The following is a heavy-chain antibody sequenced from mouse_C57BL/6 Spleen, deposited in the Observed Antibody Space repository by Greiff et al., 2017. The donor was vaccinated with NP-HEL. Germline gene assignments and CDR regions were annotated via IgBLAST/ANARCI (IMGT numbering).Heavy chain of an antibody. CDR1: GYTFTSYW. D-gene: IGHD2-4*01. CDR3: ASPYDYGEGAMDY. V-gene: IGHV1-64*01. Sequence: QVQLQQPGAELVKPGASVKLSCKASGYTFTSYWMHWVKQRPGQGLEWIGMIHPNSGSTNYNEKFKSKATLTVDKSSSTAYMQLSSLTSEDSAVYYCASPYDYGEGAMDYWGQGTSVTVSS. J-gene: IGHJ4*01. CDR2: IHPNSGST.